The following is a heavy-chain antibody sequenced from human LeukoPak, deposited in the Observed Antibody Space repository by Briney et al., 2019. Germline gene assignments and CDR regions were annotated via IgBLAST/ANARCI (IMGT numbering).Heavy chain of an antibody. J-gene: IGHJ3*02. CDR3: ARDPRLSDRWVFDN. D-gene: IGHD3-16*02. V-gene: IGHV1-2*02. CDR1: GYRFSGYY. Sequence: ASVKVSCTSSGYRFSGYYIQWLPRAPGQGLEWMGWINPDVGETHSAQKFLGRVTMTSDTSISTAYMARRDLRSDDTAVYYFARDPRLSDRWVFDNWGQGTMVTVSS. CDR2: INPDVGET.